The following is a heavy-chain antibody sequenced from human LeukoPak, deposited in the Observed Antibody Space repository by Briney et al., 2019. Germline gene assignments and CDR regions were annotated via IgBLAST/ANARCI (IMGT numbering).Heavy chain of an antibody. D-gene: IGHD3-9*01. CDR3: ARREYYDILTALLADDAFDI. CDR1: GFTFSDYY. CDR2: ISSSGSTI. J-gene: IGHJ3*02. Sequence: GGSLRLSCGASGFTFSDYYMSWIRQAPGKGLEWVSYISSSGSTIYYADSVKGRFTISRDNAKNSLYLQMNSLRAEDTAVYYCARREYYDILTALLADDAFDIWGQGTMVTVSS. V-gene: IGHV3-11*04.